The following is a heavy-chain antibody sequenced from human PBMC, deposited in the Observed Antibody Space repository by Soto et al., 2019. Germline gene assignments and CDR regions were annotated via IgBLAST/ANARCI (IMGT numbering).Heavy chain of an antibody. J-gene: IGHJ4*02. CDR2: ISDSGSS. V-gene: IGHV4-59*01. D-gene: IGHD3-9*01. CDR3: ASFDILTGYSDY. CDR1: GGSISSYY. Sequence: PSETLSLTCTVSGGSISSYYWSWIRQPPGKGLDWIGYISDSGSSNYNPSLRTRVTMLVDTSKNQFSLKLSSVTAADTAVYYCASFDILTGYSDYWGQGTLVTVS.